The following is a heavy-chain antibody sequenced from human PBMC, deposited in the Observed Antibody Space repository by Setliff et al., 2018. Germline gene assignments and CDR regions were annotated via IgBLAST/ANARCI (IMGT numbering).Heavy chain of an antibody. CDR1: GYTFTSHY. Sequence: ASVKVSCKASGYTFTSHYMHWVRQAPGLGLEWMGTINPSGGRTSYAQKFQGRVTMTRDTSTSTVYMDMSSLRSEDTAVYYCARDVFPYHYEGAFDIWVQGTMVTVSS. J-gene: IGHJ3*02. D-gene: IGHD3-22*01. CDR3: ARDVFPYHYEGAFDI. CDR2: INPSGGRT. V-gene: IGHV1-46*01.